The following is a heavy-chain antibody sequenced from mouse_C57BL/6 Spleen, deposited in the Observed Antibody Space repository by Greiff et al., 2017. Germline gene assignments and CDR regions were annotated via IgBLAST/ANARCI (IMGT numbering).Heavy chain of an antibody. Sequence: VQLQQPGAELVKPGASVKLSCKASGYTFTSYWMQWVKQRPGQGLEWIGEIDPSDSYTNYNQKFKGKATLTVDTSSSTAYMQLSSLTSADAAVYYCARSAITTVVGRYFDGWGTGTTVTVAS. J-gene: IGHJ1*03. CDR2: IDPSDSYT. CDR3: ARSAITTVVGRYFDG. D-gene: IGHD1-1*01. CDR1: GYTFTSYW. V-gene: IGHV1-50*01.